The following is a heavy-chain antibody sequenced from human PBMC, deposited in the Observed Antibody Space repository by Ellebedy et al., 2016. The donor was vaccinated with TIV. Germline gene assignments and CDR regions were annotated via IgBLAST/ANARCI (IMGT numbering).Heavy chain of an antibody. CDR1: GFTFSSYA. CDR3: AKVLRGDAYCGGDCYG. CDR2: ISGSGGST. D-gene: IGHD2-21*02. J-gene: IGHJ4*02. Sequence: GESLKISXAASGFTFSSYAMSWVRQAPGKGLEWVSAISGSGGSTYYADSVKGRFTISRDNSKNTLYLQMNSLRAEDTAVYYCAKVLRGDAYCGGDCYGWGQGTLVTVSS. V-gene: IGHV3-23*01.